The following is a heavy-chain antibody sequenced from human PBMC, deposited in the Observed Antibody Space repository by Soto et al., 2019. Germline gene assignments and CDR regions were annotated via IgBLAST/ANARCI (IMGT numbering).Heavy chain of an antibody. CDR3: ARVFGSGTQSAFFFDY. J-gene: IGHJ4*02. V-gene: IGHV1-18*04. CDR2: ISAYNVNT. Sequence: QVQLVQSGGEVKKPGASVKVSCKASGYTFTSSGISWVRQAPGQGLEWMGWISAYNVNTNYGQKFQGRVTMTTDTSTSTAYMELRSLRSDDTAVYYCARVFGSGTQSAFFFDYWGQVTLVTVSS. D-gene: IGHD3-10*01. CDR1: GYTFTSSG.